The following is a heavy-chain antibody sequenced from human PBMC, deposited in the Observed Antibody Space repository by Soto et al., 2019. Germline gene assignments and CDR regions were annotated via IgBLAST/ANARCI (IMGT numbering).Heavy chain of an antibody. V-gene: IGHV4-61*01. CDR1: GGSVSSGSDY. CDR2: IYYSGST. D-gene: IGHD5-18*01. Sequence: SETLSLTCTVSGGSVSSGSDYWSWIRQPPGKGLEWIGYIYYSGSTNYNPSLKSRVTISVDTSKNQFSLKLSSVTAADTAVYYCARGLLIRAAMVGYYYYYGMDVWGQGTTVTVSS. CDR3: ARGLLIRAAMVGYYYYYGMDV. J-gene: IGHJ6*02.